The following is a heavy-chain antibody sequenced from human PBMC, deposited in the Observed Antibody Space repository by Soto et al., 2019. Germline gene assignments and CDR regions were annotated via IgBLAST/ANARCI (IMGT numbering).Heavy chain of an antibody. Sequence: ASVKVSCKASGYTFTSYGISWVRQAPGQGLEWMGWISAYNGNTNYAQKLQGRVTMTTDASTSTAYMELRSLRSDDTAVYYCAGEGAVVPAAPYGLDYWGQGTLVTVSS. D-gene: IGHD2-2*01. CDR1: GYTFTSYG. V-gene: IGHV1-18*04. CDR3: AGEGAVVPAAPYGLDY. CDR2: ISAYNGNT. J-gene: IGHJ4*02.